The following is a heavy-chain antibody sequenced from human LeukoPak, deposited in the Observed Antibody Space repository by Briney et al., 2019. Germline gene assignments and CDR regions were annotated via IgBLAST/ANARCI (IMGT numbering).Heavy chain of an antibody. CDR1: GFTFSNYA. V-gene: IGHV3-23*01. J-gene: IGHJ4*02. CDR2: ISGSGDST. D-gene: IGHD1-20*01. CDR3: AKGRYYITGASGY. Sequence: PGGSLRLSCAASGFTFSNYAMNWVRQAPGKGLEWVSGISGSGDSTYYADSVKGRFTISRDNSKNTLYLQMNSLRAEDTAPYYCAKGRYYITGASGYWGQGTLVTVSS.